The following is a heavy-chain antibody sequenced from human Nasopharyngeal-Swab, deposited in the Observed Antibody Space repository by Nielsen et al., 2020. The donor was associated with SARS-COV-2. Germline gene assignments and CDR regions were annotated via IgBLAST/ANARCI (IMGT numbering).Heavy chain of an antibody. V-gene: IGHV3-11*04. Sequence: GESLKISCAASGFTFSDYYMSWIRQAPGKGLEWVSYISSSGSTIYYADSVKGRFTISRDNAKNSLYLQMNSLRAEDTAVYYCARDPGPADYDFWSGYPGGMDVWGQGTTVTVSS. D-gene: IGHD3-3*01. CDR1: GFTFSDYY. J-gene: IGHJ6*02. CDR2: ISSSGSTI. CDR3: ARDPGPADYDFWSGYPGGMDV.